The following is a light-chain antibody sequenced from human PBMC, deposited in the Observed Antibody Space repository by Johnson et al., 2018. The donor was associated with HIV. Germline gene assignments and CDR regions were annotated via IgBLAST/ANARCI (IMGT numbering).Light chain of an antibody. J-gene: IGLJ1*01. Sequence: QSVLTQPPSVSAAPGQKVTISCSGSSSNVVNNYVSWYQCLPGTAPKLLIFENNKRPSGIPDRFSGSKSGTSATLGIAGLQTGDEADYYCGTWDKSLNTGAVFGTGTKVTVL. V-gene: IGLV1-51*02. CDR2: ENN. CDR1: SSNVVNNY. CDR3: GTWDKSLNTGAV.